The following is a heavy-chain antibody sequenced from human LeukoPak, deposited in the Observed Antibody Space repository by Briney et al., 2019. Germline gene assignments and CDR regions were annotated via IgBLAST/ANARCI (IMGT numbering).Heavy chain of an antibody. V-gene: IGHV4-4*07. J-gene: IGHJ6*03. CDR1: GGSISSYY. CDR2: LYTSGST. CDR3: ARVEEGYGSGRRENYYYYMDV. D-gene: IGHD3-10*01. Sequence: PSETLSLTCTVSGGSISSYYWSWIRQPAGKGLEWIGRLYTSGSTNYNPSLKSRVTMSVDTSKNQFSLKLRSVTAADTAVYYCARVEEGYGSGRRENYYYYMDVWGKGTTVTISS.